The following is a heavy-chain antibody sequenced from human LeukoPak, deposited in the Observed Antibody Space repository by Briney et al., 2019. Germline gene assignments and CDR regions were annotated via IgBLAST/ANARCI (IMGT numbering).Heavy chain of an antibody. D-gene: IGHD3-16*02. CDR2: IYTSGST. CDR1: GGSISSYY. V-gene: IGHV4-4*07. Sequence: SETLSLTCTVSGGSISSYYWSWIRQPAGKGLEWIGRIYTSGSTNYNPSLKSRVTMSVDTSKNQFSLKLSSVTAADTAVYYCARAEGDYVWGSYRPRQYAFDIWGQGTMVTVSS. CDR3: ARAEGDYVWGSYRPRQYAFDI. J-gene: IGHJ3*02.